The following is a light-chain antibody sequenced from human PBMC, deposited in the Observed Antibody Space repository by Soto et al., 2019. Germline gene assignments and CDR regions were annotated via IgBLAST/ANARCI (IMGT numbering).Light chain of an antibody. CDR3: QQRYMWPPLT. V-gene: IGKV3-11*01. J-gene: IGKJ5*01. CDR2: DVS. Sequence: EIVLTQSPATLSLSPGESATLSFRTSQSVLTYLVWYQQRPGQPPRLLIHDVSNRATGVPARFSGSGSGTDFTLTISNLQPEDFALYYCQQRYMWPPLTFGQGTRLEIK. CDR1: QSVLTY.